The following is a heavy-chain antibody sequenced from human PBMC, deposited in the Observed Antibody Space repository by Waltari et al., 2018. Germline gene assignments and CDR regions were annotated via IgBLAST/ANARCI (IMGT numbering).Heavy chain of an antibody. D-gene: IGHD3-22*01. CDR1: GYTFTGYY. CDR3: ARGGQTYYYDSSGSFDY. Sequence: QVQLVQSGAEVKKPGASVKVSCKASGYTFTGYYMHWVRQAPGQGLEWMGWINPNSGGTNDAQKFQGRVTMTRDTSISTAYMELSRLRSDDTAVYYCARGGQTYYYDSSGSFDYWGQGTLVTVSS. J-gene: IGHJ4*02. V-gene: IGHV1-2*02. CDR2: INPNSGGT.